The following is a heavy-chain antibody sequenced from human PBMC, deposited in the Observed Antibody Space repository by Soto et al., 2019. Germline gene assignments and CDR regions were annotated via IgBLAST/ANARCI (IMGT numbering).Heavy chain of an antibody. CDR2: ISSSSSYI. J-gene: IGHJ6*03. CDR1: GFTFSSYS. CDR3: AKPGHYYYYYMDV. V-gene: IGHV3-21*01. Sequence: EVQLVESGGGLVKPGGSLRLSCAASGFTFSSYSMNWVRQAPGKGLEWVSSISSSSSYIYYADSVKGRFTISRDNAKNSLYLQMNSLRAEDTAVYYCAKPGHYYYYYMDVWGKGTTVTVSS.